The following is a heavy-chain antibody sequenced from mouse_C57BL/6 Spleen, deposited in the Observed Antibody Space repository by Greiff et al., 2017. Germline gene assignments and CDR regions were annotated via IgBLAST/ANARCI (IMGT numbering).Heavy chain of an antibody. J-gene: IGHJ2*01. CDR1: GYTFTSYW. V-gene: IGHV1-50*01. CDR3: ARKKKNDFDY. CDR2: IDPSDSYT. Sequence: QVQLQQSGAELVKPGASVKLSCKASGYTFTSYWMQWVKQRPGQGLEWIGEIDPSDSYTNYNQKFKGKATLTVDTSSSTAYMQLSSLTSEDSAVYYCARKKKNDFDYWGQGTTLTVSS.